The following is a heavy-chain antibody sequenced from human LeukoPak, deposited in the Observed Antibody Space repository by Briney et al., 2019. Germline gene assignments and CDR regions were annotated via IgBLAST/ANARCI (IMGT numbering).Heavy chain of an antibody. CDR3: ARDWPDDIRLDWYFDL. J-gene: IGHJ2*01. V-gene: IGHV1-3*01. D-gene: IGHD3-16*01. CDR1: GYTFTRYA. CDR2: VNAGNGNT. Sequence: ASVTVSFQASGYTFTRYAMHGVRQAGGRRLEGMGWVNAGNGNTKYSQKFQRRVTITRDTSARTAHMELSSPRSEDTAVYYCARDWPDDIRLDWYFDLRGRGTLVTVSS.